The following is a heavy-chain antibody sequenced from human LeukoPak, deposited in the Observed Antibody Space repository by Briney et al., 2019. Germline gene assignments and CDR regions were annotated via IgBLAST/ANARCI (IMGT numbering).Heavy chain of an antibody. CDR1: GYTFTGYY. Sequence: ASVKVAYQDSGYTFTGYYMHWVRKAPGQGLEWMGWINPNSGGTNYAQKFQGRVTMTRDTSISTAYMELSRLRSDDTAVYYCARDTAMVTYWFDPWGQGTLVTVSS. J-gene: IGHJ5*02. CDR3: ARDTAMVTYWFDP. D-gene: IGHD5-18*01. V-gene: IGHV1-2*02. CDR2: INPNSGGT.